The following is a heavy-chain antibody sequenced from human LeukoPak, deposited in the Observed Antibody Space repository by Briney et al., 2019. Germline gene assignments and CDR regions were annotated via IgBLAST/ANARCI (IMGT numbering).Heavy chain of an antibody. CDR1: GFTFSSYS. V-gene: IGHV3-21*01. CDR3: ARDLYCSSTSCHFSRREGLDY. D-gene: IGHD2-2*01. J-gene: IGHJ4*02. Sequence: PGGSLRLSCAASGFTFSSYSMNWVRQAPGKGLEWVSSISSSSSYIYYADSVKGRFTISRDNAKNSLYLQMNSLRAEDTAVYYCARDLYCSSTSCHFSRREGLDYWGQGTLVTVSS. CDR2: ISSSSSYI.